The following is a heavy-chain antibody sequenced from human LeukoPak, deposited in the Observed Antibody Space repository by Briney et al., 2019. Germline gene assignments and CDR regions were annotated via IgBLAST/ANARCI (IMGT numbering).Heavy chain of an antibody. CDR1: GGSISSGGYY. CDR2: IYHSGST. J-gene: IGHJ4*02. V-gene: IGHV4-30-2*01. CDR3: ARATLAVAGTSPFDY. D-gene: IGHD6-19*01. Sequence: SETLSLTCTVSGGSISSGGYYWSWIRQPPGKGLEWIGYIYHSGSTYYNPSLKSRVTISVDRSKDQLSLKLSSVTAADTAVYYCARATLAVAGTSPFDYWGQGTLVTVSS.